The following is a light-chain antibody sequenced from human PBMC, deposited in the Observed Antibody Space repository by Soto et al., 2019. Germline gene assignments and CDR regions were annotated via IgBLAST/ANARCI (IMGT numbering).Light chain of an antibody. CDR2: GAS. CDR1: QSVNSNS. Sequence: EVVLTQSPGTLSLSPGERASLSCRASQSVNSNSLAWYQQKPGQAPRVFIYGASTRATGIPDRFSGSGSGTDFTLTINRLEPEDFAVYYCQQYGSSPRFGPGTKVDIK. CDR3: QQYGSSPR. V-gene: IGKV3-20*01. J-gene: IGKJ3*01.